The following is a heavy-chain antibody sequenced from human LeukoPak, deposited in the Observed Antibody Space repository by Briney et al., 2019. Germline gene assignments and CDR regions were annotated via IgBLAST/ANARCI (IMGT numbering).Heavy chain of an antibody. J-gene: IGHJ4*02. CDR3: ARLFDH. Sequence: GGSLRLSCAASGFTFSNAWMSWVRQAPGKGLEWVSFIGTSTTDIYYADSVKGRFTISRDDAKNSLYLQMNSLRAEDTALYYCARLFDHWGQGTLVTVSS. CDR2: IGTSTTDI. CDR1: GFTFSNAW. V-gene: IGHV3-21*05.